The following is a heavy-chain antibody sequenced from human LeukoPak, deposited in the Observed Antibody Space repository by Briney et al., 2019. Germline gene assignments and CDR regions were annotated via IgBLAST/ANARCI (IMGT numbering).Heavy chain of an antibody. J-gene: IGHJ5*02. CDR2: ITFSSSHI. Sequence: GRSLRLSCAASGFTFNIYAMTWVRQAPGKGLECVSSITFSSSHIYYADSVKGRFTISRDNTKDSLYLQMNSLRAEDTAIYYCARGPQFSGPGWFDPWGQGTLVTVSS. CDR1: GFTFNIYA. D-gene: IGHD3-10*01. CDR3: ARGPQFSGPGWFDP. V-gene: IGHV3-21*01.